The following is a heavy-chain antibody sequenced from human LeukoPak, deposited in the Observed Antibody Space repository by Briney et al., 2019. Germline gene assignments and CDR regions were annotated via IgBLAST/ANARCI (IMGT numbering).Heavy chain of an antibody. J-gene: IGHJ4*02. CDR2: ISGSGRNP. Sequence: GGSLRLSCAASGFTFSNHAITWVRQAPGKGLEWVSSISGSGRNPYYADSVKGRFTISRDNSKNTLYLQMNSLRAEDTAVYYCAKDRGYDFWSGSTNYFDYWGQGTLVTVSS. CDR1: GFTFSNHA. V-gene: IGHV3-23*01. D-gene: IGHD3-3*01. CDR3: AKDRGYDFWSGSTNYFDY.